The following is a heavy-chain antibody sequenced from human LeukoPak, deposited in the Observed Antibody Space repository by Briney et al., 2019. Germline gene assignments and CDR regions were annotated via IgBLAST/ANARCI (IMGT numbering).Heavy chain of an antibody. J-gene: IGHJ4*02. D-gene: IGHD4-17*01. V-gene: IGHV4-59*01. CDR1: GGSISNYH. CDR2: VSYTGST. Sequence: SETLSLTCIVSGGSISNYHWSWIRQPPGKGLEWIGYVSYTGSTNCNPSLKSQVTMSVDTSKNQFSLNLSSVTAADTAMYYCARASTVTTWSLGYWGQGILVTVSS. CDR3: ARASTVTTWSLGY.